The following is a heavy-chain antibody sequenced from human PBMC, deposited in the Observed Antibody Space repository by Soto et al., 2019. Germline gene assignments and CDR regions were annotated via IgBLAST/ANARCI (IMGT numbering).Heavy chain of an antibody. Sequence: TLSLTCSVSGGSFTGDYWSWIRQPAGKGLQWIGRVFGNGAGTPIYNSLLKSRARMSADPSKRQFSLTLTSVTAADTAVYYCARDLPPYGGRRSPPTGAFEDWGQGIMVTVSS. D-gene: IGHD2-15*01. V-gene: IGHV4-4*07. J-gene: IGHJ4*02. CDR1: GGSFTGDY. CDR2: VFGNGAGTP. CDR3: ARDLPPYGGRRSPPTGAFED.